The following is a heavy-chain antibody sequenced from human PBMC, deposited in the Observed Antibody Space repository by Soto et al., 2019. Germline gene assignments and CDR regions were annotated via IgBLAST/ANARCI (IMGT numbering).Heavy chain of an antibody. CDR2: ISAFNAKT. CDR1: GYTYFSYG. D-gene: IGHD6-19*01. V-gene: IGHV1-18*04. Sequence: QVQLVQSGAEVKKPGASVKVSCTASGYTYFSYGISWVRQAPGQGLEWLGWISAFNAKTNYAPKFQARVTLTTDASTSTAYMELRGLRSDDTAVYFCARDAIAGAGDFDYWGQGALVIVSS. J-gene: IGHJ4*02. CDR3: ARDAIAGAGDFDY.